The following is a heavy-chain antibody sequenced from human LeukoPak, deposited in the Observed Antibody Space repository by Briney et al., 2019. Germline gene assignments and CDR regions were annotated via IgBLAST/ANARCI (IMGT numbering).Heavy chain of an antibody. CDR1: GFSLSSYA. D-gene: IGHD3-16*02. V-gene: IGHV3-30*04. J-gene: IGHJ3*02. Sequence: GGSLRLSCAASGFSLSSYAIHWVRQAPGKGLEWVAIISYDGSKKYYADSVKGRFTISRDNSKNTLYLQMNSLRTEDTAVYYCAKPFYDDVWGSFRYPNDAFDIWGQGTMVTVSS. CDR3: AKPFYDDVWGSFRYPNDAFDI. CDR2: ISYDGSKK.